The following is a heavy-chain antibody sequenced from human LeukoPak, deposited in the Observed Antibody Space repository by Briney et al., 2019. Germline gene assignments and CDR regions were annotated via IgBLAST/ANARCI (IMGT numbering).Heavy chain of an antibody. Sequence: SETLSLTCNVSGGSISDNDHSWDWIRQPPGKGLEWMGCIHYSGTTYSNPSLKSRISISVDTSKSQFSLKLRSVTAADTAVYYCARRYYFVSGSYYPFDFWGQGTLVTVSS. CDR3: ARRYYFVSGSYYPFDF. D-gene: IGHD3-10*01. CDR2: IHYSGTT. CDR1: GGSISDNDHS. J-gene: IGHJ4*02. V-gene: IGHV4-39*01.